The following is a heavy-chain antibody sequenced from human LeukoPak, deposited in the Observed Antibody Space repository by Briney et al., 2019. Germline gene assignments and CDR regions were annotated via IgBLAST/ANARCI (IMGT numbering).Heavy chain of an antibody. J-gene: IGHJ4*02. Sequence: GGSLRLSCAASGFTFSNYGIHWVRQAPGKGLEWVAFIRYDGSDKYYADSVKGRFTISRDSSKNTVYLQMDSLRDEDTAVYYCAKSPYRGGSSWTEFDYWGQGTLVTVSS. CDR1: GFTFSNYG. D-gene: IGHD6-13*01. V-gene: IGHV3-30*02. CDR3: AKSPYRGGSSWTEFDY. CDR2: IRYDGSDK.